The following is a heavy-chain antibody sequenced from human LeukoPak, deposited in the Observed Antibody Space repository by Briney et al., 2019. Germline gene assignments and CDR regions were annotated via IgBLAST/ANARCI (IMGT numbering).Heavy chain of an antibody. CDR1: GFFFSDSW. CDR3: ARDGFGTGSN. CDR2: IKQDGSEK. J-gene: IGHJ4*02. V-gene: IGHV3-7*03. Sequence: GGSLRISCAVSGFFFSDSWMSWVRQAPGKGLEWVADIKQDGSEKNYVDSVKGRFIISRDNAKNSLYLQMNTLRADDTAVYYCARDGFGTGSNWGQGTLVTVSS. D-gene: IGHD3-16*01.